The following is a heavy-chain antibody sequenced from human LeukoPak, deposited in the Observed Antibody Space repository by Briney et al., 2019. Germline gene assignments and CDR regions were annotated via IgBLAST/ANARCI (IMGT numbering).Heavy chain of an antibody. CDR2: IYWDDDK. J-gene: IGHJ5*02. CDR1: GFSLRTSGVG. D-gene: IGHD3-10*01. V-gene: IGHV2-5*02. Sequence: SGPTLVKPTQTLTLICTFSGFSLRTSGVGVGWIRQPPEKALEWLALIYWDDDKRYSPSLKSRLTITKDNSKNQVVLTMTNMDPVDTATYYCAHNRGSGSYPNNWFDPWGQGILVTVSS. CDR3: AHNRGSGSYPNNWFDP.